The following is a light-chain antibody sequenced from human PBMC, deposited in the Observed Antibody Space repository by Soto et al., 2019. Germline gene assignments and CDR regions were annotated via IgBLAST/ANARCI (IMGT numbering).Light chain of an antibody. Sequence: QSALTQPTSASGSPGQSVTISCTGTSSDVGGYNYVSWYQQHPGKAPKVMIYEVSKRPSGVPDRFSGSKSGNTASLTVSGLQAEDEADYYCSSYAGSNNPLFGGGTKLTVL. CDR3: SSYAGSNNPL. J-gene: IGLJ2*01. CDR1: SSDVGGYNY. CDR2: EVS. V-gene: IGLV2-8*01.